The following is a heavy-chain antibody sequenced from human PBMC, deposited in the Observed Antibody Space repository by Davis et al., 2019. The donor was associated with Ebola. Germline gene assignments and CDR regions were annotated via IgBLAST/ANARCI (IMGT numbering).Heavy chain of an antibody. CDR2: ISSSGSTI. J-gene: IGHJ4*02. Sequence: GESLKISCAAPGFTFSDYYMSWIRQAPGKGLEWVSYISSSGSTIYYADSVKGRFTISRDNAKNSLYLQMNSLRAEDTAVYYCARVEVAANEGLNYWGQGTPVTVSS. V-gene: IGHV3-11*01. D-gene: IGHD2-15*01. CDR3: ARVEVAANEGLNY. CDR1: GFTFSDYY.